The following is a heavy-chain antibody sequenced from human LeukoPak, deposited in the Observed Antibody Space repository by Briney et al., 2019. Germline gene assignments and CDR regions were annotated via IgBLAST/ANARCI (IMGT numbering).Heavy chain of an antibody. CDR1: GGSISSYY. Sequence: SKTLSLTRTVSGGSISSYYWSWIRQPPGKGLEWIGYIYYSGSTNYNPSLKSRVTISVDTSKNQFSLKLSSVTAADTAVYYCARGLGRGYYYMDVWGKGTTVTISS. CDR2: IYYSGST. J-gene: IGHJ6*03. D-gene: IGHD1-14*01. CDR3: ARGLGRGYYYMDV. V-gene: IGHV4-59*01.